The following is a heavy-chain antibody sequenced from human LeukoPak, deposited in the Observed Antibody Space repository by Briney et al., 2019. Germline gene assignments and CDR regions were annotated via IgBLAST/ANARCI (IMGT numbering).Heavy chain of an antibody. Sequence: GGSLRLSCAASGFTFSSYSMNWVRQAPGKGLEWVSGINWNGGSTGYADSVKGRFTISRDNAKNSLYLQMNSLRAEDTAVYYCAKDATAVVGTVYMDVWGKGTTVTISS. V-gene: IGHV3-20*04. J-gene: IGHJ6*03. CDR3: AKDATAVVGTVYMDV. CDR1: GFTFSSYS. CDR2: INWNGGST. D-gene: IGHD6-13*01.